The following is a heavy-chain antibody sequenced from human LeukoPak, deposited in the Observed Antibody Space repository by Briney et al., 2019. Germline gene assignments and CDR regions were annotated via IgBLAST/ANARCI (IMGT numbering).Heavy chain of an antibody. V-gene: IGHV5-10-1*01. J-gene: IGHJ6*02. D-gene: IGHD3-3*01. CDR1: GYSFTSYW. CDR3: ARLKPFDFWSGYDYYYYYGMDV. Sequence: RGESLKISCKGSGYSFTSYWIGWVRQMPGKGLEWMGRIDPSDSYTNYSPSFQGHVTISADKSISTAYLQWSSLKASDTAMYYCARLKPFDFWSGYDYYYYYGMDVWGQGTTVTVSS. CDR2: IDPSDSYT.